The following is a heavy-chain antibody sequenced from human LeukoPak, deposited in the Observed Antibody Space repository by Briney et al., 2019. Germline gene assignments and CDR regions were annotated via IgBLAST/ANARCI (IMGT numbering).Heavy chain of an antibody. V-gene: IGHV3-49*04. CDR1: GFTFGDYA. D-gene: IGHD2-8*01. CDR3: TRSEFLFSVWEYFQH. CDR2: IRSKAYGGTT. Sequence: GGSLRLSCTASGFTFGDYAMSWVRQAPGKGLEWVGFIRSKAYGGTTEYAASVKGRFTISRDDSKSIAYLQMHSLKPEAPAVYSCTRSEFLFSVWEYFQHWGQGPRSPSPQ. J-gene: IGHJ1*01.